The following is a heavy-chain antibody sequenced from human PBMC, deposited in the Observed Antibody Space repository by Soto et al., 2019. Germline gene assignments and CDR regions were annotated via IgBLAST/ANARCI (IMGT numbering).Heavy chain of an antibody. Sequence: GGSLRLSCAASGFTFSSYEMNWVRQAPGKGLEWVSYISSSVSTIYYADSVKGRFTISRDNAKNSLYLQMNSLRAEDTAVYYCARSYYYDTSDYYFDFDYWGQGTLVTVSS. CDR2: ISSSVSTI. CDR1: GFTFSSYE. J-gene: IGHJ4*02. V-gene: IGHV3-48*03. CDR3: ARSYYYDTSDYYFDFDY. D-gene: IGHD3-22*01.